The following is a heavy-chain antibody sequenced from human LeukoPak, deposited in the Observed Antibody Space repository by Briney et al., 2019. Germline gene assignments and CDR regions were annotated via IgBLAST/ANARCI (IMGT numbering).Heavy chain of an antibody. V-gene: IGHV3-11*04. J-gene: IGHJ3*02. CDR2: ISSSGSTI. D-gene: IGHD5-18*01. CDR3: ARAHLRGYSYGYDAFDI. Sequence: PGGSLRLSCAASGFTFSDYYMSWIRQAPRKGLEWVSYISSSGSTIYYADSVKGRFTISRDNAKNSLYLQMNSLRAEDTAVYHCARAHLRGYSYGYDAFDIWGQGTMVTVSS. CDR1: GFTFSDYY.